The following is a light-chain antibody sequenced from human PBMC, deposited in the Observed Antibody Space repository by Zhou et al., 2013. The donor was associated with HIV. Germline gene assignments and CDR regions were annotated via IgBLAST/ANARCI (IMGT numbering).Light chain of an antibody. CDR2: KAS. J-gene: IGKJ3*01. CDR3: QQSYSTPPFT. V-gene: IGKV1-5*03. Sequence: DFQMTQSPSTLSASVGDRVTITCRASQHISDSLAWYQQKPGKAPKLLIYKASSLDTGVPSRFSGSGSGTDFTLTITSLQPEDFATYYCQQSYSTPPFTFGPGTKVNI. CDR1: QHISDS.